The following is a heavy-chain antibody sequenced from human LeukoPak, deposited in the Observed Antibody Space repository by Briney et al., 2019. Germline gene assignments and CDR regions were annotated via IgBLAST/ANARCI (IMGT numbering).Heavy chain of an antibody. V-gene: IGHV3-15*01. CDR2: VRAKTDGGTT. D-gene: IGHD2/OR15-2a*01. CDR3: AADTPVPLAQIDY. CDR1: GFTFSNAW. J-gene: IGHJ4*02. Sequence: GGSLRLSCAVSGFTFSNAWMNWVRQARGKGLEWVGRVRAKTDGGTTEYAAPVKGRFSISRDDSTNTVYLQMNSLITEDTAIYYCAADTPVPLAQIDYWGQGALVTVSS.